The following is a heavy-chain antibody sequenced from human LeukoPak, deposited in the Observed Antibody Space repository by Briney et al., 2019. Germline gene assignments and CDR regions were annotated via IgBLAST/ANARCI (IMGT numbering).Heavy chain of an antibody. CDR1: GGSFSGYY. Sequence: PSETLSLTCAVYGGSFSGYYWSWLRQPPGKGLEWLGEINHSGSTNYNPSLKSRVTISVDTSKNQFSLKLSSVTAADTAVYYCARTLRGSGSYSHNWFDPWGQGTLVTVSS. D-gene: IGHD3-10*01. J-gene: IGHJ5*02. CDR2: INHSGST. V-gene: IGHV4-34*01. CDR3: ARTLRGSGSYSHNWFDP.